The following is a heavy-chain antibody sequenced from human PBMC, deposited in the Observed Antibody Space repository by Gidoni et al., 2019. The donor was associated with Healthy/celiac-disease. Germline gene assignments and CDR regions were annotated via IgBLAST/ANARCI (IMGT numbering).Heavy chain of an antibody. J-gene: IGHJ4*02. CDR3: ARAGEGIVGAIGY. CDR1: GGSFSGYY. D-gene: IGHD1-26*01. Sequence: QVQPQQWPAGLFKPSETLSLTCAVYGGSFSGYYWSWIRQPPGKGLEWIGEIDHSGSTNYNPSLKSRVTISVDTSKNQFSLKLSSVTAADTAVYYCARAGEGIVGAIGYWGQGTLVTVSS. V-gene: IGHV4-34*01. CDR2: IDHSGST.